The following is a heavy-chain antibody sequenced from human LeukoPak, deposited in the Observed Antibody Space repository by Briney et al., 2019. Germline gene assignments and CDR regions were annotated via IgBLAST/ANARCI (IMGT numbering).Heavy chain of an antibody. J-gene: IGHJ4*02. CDR1: GYTFTSYG. CDR2: ISTYSGNT. CDR3: AREGGFCASSTCEPFDI. V-gene: IGHV1-18*01. Sequence: ASVKVSCEASGYTFTSYGISWVRQAPGQGLEWMGWISTYSGNTNYAQKVQGRVTMTTDTSTTTAYMEARSLRSDDTAVYYCAREGGFCASSTCEPFDIWGQGTLITVSS. D-gene: IGHD2-2*03.